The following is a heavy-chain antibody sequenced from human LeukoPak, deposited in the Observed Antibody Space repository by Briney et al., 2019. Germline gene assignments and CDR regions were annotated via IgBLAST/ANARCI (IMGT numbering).Heavy chain of an antibody. CDR1: GGSFSGYY. D-gene: IGHD3-16*01. CDR3: ARQGRGYGGTFDY. V-gene: IGHV4-34*01. Sequence: SETLSLTCAVYGGSFSGYYWSWIRQPPGKGLEWTGEINHSGSTNYNPSLKSRVTISVDTSKNQFSLKLSSVTAADTAVYYCARQGRGYGGTFDYWGQGTLVTVSS. J-gene: IGHJ4*02. CDR2: INHSGST.